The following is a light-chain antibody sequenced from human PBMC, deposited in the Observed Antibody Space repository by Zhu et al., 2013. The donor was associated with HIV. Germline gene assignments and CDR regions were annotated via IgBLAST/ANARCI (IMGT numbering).Light chain of an antibody. V-gene: IGKV3-20*01. CDR1: QSVRGDF. Sequence: DIVLTQSPGTLSLSPGERATLSCRASQSVRGDFLAWYQQKPGQAPRVVIYGASSRATGIPDRFSGSGSGTDFTLSITRLEPEDLAVYYCQQYHDWPPFTFGPGTKVDIK. J-gene: IGKJ3*01. CDR2: GAS. CDR3: QQYHDWPPFT.